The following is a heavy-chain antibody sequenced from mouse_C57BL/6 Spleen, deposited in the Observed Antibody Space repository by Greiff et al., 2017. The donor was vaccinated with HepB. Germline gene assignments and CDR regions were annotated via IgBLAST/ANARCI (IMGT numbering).Heavy chain of an antibody. CDR3: ASGNYYNYFDY. J-gene: IGHJ2*01. D-gene: IGHD1-1*01. CDR2: ISSGSSTI. CDR1: GFTFSDYG. V-gene: IGHV5-17*01. Sequence: DVQLVESGGGLVKPGGSLKLSCAASGFTFSDYGMHWVRQAPEKGLEWVAYISSGSSTIYYADTVKGRFTISRDNAKNTLFLQMTSLGSEDTAMYCCASGNYYNYFDYWGQGTTLTVSS.